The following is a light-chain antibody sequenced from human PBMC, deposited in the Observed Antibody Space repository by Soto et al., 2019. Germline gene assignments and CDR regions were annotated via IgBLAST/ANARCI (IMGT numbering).Light chain of an antibody. Sequence: EIQITQSPSTLSPYVGDRVTITCRASQSISSWLAWYQQKPGKAPKLLIYDASSLESGVPSRFSGSGSGTEFTLTISSLQPDDFATYYCQQYRAFGQGTKVDIK. CDR2: DAS. J-gene: IGKJ1*01. V-gene: IGKV1-5*01. CDR1: QSISSW. CDR3: QQYRA.